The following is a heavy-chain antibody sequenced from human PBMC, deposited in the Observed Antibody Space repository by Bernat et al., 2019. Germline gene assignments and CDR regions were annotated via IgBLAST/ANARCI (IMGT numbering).Heavy chain of an antibody. CDR1: GFTVSSNY. CDR3: ARDRGVESTDY. CDR2: IYSGGST. J-gene: IGHJ4*02. V-gene: IGHV3-53*04. D-gene: IGHD3-3*01. Sequence: EVQLVESGGGLVQPGGSLRLSCAASGFTVSSNYMSWVRQAPGKGLEWASVIYSGGSTYYADSVKGRFTISSYNSKITLYLQMNSLRAEDTAVYYCARDRGVESTDYWGQGTLVTVSS.